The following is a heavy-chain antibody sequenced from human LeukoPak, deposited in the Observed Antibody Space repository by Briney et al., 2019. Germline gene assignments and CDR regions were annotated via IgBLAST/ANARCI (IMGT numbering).Heavy chain of an antibody. J-gene: IGHJ3*02. V-gene: IGHV4-59*08. CDR1: GGSISSYY. D-gene: IGHD3-9*01. Sequence: PSETLSLTCIVSGGSISSYYWSWIRQPPGEGLEWIGYIYYSGSTNYNPSLKSRVTISVDTSKNQFSLKLSSVTAADTAVYYCAIRGQILTGYYAFDIWGQGTMVIVSS. CDR2: IYYSGST. CDR3: AIRGQILTGYYAFDI.